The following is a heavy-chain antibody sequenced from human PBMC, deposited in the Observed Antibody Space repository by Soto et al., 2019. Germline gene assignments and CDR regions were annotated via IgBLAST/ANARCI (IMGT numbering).Heavy chain of an antibody. CDR2: IIPIFGTA. J-gene: IGHJ4*02. CDR3: ASHRITMGRGVIPHSPFDY. D-gene: IGHD3-10*01. CDR1: GGTFSSYA. V-gene: IGHV1-69*01. Sequence: QVQLVQSGAEVKKPGSSVKVSCKASGGTFSSYAISWVRQAPGQGLEWMGGIIPIFGTANYAQKFQGRVTIPADESTSTAYMELSSLRSEDTAVYYCASHRITMGRGVIPHSPFDYWGQGTLVTVSS.